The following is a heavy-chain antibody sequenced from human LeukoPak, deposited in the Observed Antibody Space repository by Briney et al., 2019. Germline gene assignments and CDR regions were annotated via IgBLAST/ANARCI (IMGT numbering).Heavy chain of an antibody. CDR2: IYHSGST. J-gene: IGHJ5*02. CDR1: GYSISSGYY. Sequence: SETLSLTCTVSGYSISSGYYWGWIRQPPGKGLEWIGSIYHSGSTYYNPSLKSRVTISVDTSKNQFSLKLSSVTAADTAVYYCARDQGPSMVRGVIFTFDPWGQGTLVTVSS. D-gene: IGHD3-10*01. CDR3: ARDQGPSMVRGVIFTFDP. V-gene: IGHV4-38-2*02.